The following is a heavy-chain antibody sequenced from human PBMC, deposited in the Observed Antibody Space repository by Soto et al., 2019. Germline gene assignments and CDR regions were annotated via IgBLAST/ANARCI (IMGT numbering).Heavy chain of an antibody. CDR3: AHHYIWGSYRIFDY. D-gene: IGHD3-16*02. V-gene: IGHV2-5*02. CDR1: GFSLSTSGVG. Sequence: QITLKESGPTLVKPTQTLTLTCTFSGFSLSTSGVGVGWIRQPPGKALEWLALIYWDDDKRYSPSLKSRLTITKDTSKNQVVLTMTNMDPVDTATYYCAHHYIWGSYRIFDYWGQGTLVTVSS. J-gene: IGHJ4*02. CDR2: IYWDDDK.